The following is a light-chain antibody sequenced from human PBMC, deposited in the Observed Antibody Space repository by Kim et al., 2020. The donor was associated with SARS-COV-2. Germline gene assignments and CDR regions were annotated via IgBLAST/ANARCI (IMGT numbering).Light chain of an antibody. CDR1: QGITNN. Sequence: DTQMTQSPSTLSASIGDRVIISCRASQGITNNLVWFHQKPGKAPKPLIYASSRLETGVPSRFSGSGSGTEFILTISSLQPDDYGTYYCQQYDVYPRTFGQGTKVDIK. J-gene: IGKJ1*01. CDR3: QQYDVYPRT. CDR2: ASS. V-gene: IGKV1-16*01.